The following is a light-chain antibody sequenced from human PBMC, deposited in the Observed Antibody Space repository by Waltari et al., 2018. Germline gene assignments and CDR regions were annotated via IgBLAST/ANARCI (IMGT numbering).Light chain of an antibody. CDR1: ESLLHSDGKTH. CDR2: EVS. Sequence: DVVMTQTPLALSVTPGQPASISCKSSESLLHSDGKTHLYWYLQQPGQPPQLLIYEVSNRFSGVPVRFSGSGSGTDFALKISRVEAEDVGLYYCMQSIQFPLTFGGGTKVEIK. V-gene: IGKV2D-29*01. J-gene: IGKJ4*01. CDR3: MQSIQFPLT.